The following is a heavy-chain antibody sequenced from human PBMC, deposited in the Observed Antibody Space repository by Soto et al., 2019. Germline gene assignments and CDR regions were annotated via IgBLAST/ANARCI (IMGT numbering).Heavy chain of an antibody. V-gene: IGHV6-1*01. J-gene: IGHJ6*02. CDR3: ARDRLEYSSSSSLRAPLYYYYGMDV. CDR1: GDSVSSNSAA. Sequence: PSQTLSLTCAISGDSVSSNSAAWNWIRQSPSRGLEWLGRTYYRSKWYNDYAVSVKSRITINPDTSKNQFSLQLNSVTPEDTAVYYCARDRLEYSSSSSLRAPLYYYYGMDVWGQGTTVTVSS. D-gene: IGHD6-6*01. CDR2: TYYRSKWYN.